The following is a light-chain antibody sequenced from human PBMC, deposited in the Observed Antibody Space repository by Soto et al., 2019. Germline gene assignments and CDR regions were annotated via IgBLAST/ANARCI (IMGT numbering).Light chain of an antibody. CDR1: QGITTY. J-gene: IGKJ4*01. CDR3: QHLSNYPLS. CDR2: DAS. V-gene: IGKV1-9*01. Sequence: DIQMTQSPSFLSASVGDRVTITCRASQGITTYLAWYQQKPGKAPKLLIYDASTLQSGVPSRFSGSGSGTEFTLTTNSLQPEDFATYYCQHLSNYPLSFGGGTKVDIK.